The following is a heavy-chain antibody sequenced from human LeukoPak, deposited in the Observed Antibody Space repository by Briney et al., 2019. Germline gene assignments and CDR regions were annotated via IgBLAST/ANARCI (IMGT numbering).Heavy chain of an antibody. D-gene: IGHD3-3*01. CDR3: ARTTSDYYLDY. CDR2: INPNSGGT. Sequence: ASVKVSCKASGYTFTTYNIHWVRQAPGQGLEWMGWINPNSGGTNYAQKFQGRVTMTRDTSISTAYMELSRLRSDDTAVYHCARTTSDYYLDYWGQGTLVTVSS. V-gene: IGHV1-2*02. J-gene: IGHJ4*02. CDR1: GYTFTTYN.